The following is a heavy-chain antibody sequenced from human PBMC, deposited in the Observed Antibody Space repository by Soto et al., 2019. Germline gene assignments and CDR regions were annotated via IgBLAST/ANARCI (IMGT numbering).Heavy chain of an antibody. Sequence: SETLSLTCTVSGGSIINGGYYWSWIRQHPRKGLEWIGYIYYSGSTYYNPSLKSRVIISLDTSKNQFSLKLSSVTAADTAVYYCARDINYDILTGPDAVDIWGQGTMVTVSS. CDR2: IYYSGST. CDR1: GGSIINGGYY. CDR3: ARDINYDILTGPDAVDI. V-gene: IGHV4-31*03. D-gene: IGHD3-9*01. J-gene: IGHJ3*02.